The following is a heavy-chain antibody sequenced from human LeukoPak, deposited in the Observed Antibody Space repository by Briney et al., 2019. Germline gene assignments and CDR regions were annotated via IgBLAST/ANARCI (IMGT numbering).Heavy chain of an antibody. D-gene: IGHD6-13*01. Sequence: SETLSLTCAVYGGSFSGYYWSWIRQPPGKGLEWIGEINHSGSTNYNPSLKSRVTISVDTSKDRFSLKLSSVTAADTAVYYCARVKKLDRLWNDYWGQGTLVTVSS. CDR2: INHSGST. CDR1: GGSFSGYY. J-gene: IGHJ4*02. V-gene: IGHV4-34*01. CDR3: ARVKKLDRLWNDY.